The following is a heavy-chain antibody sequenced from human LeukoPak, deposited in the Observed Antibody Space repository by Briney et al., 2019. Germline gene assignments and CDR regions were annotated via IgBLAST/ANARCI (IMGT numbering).Heavy chain of an antibody. D-gene: IGHD6-13*01. V-gene: IGHV3-53*01. Sequence: GGSLRLSCAASGFTVSSDYMSWVRQAPGKGLEWVSVIYSGGTTYYADSVKGRFTISRDNSKNTLYRQMSSLRAEDTAVYYCARHQAASSHTSFDYWGQGTLVTVSS. J-gene: IGHJ4*02. CDR1: GFTVSSDY. CDR2: IYSGGTT. CDR3: ARHQAASSHTSFDY.